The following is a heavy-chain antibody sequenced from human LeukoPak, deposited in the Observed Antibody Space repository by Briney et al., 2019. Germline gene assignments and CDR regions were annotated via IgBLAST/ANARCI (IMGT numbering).Heavy chain of an antibody. D-gene: IGHD3-10*01. J-gene: IGHJ6*02. CDR2: IYHSGST. CDR1: GGSMSNYY. CDR3: ARHPTGSGRMNGVDV. V-gene: IGHV4-59*08. Sequence: PSETLSLTCTVSGGSMSNYYWSWIRQPPGKRLEWIGYIYHSGSTNYNPSLNSRVTISIDTSKNQFSLNLSSVTAADTAVYYCARHPTGSGRMNGVDVWGQGTTVTVSS.